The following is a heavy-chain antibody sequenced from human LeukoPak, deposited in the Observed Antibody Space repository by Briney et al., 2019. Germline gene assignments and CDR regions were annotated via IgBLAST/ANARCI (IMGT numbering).Heavy chain of an antibody. J-gene: IGHJ4*02. Sequence: GGSLRLSCAASGFTFSSYAMSWVRQAPGKGLEWVSAISGSGGSTYYADSVKGRFTISRDNSKNTLYLQMNSLRAEDTAVYYCARDDYGDYSYPSIDYWGQGTLVTVSS. V-gene: IGHV3-23*01. CDR1: GFTFSSYA. CDR2: ISGSGGST. CDR3: ARDDYGDYSYPSIDY. D-gene: IGHD4-17*01.